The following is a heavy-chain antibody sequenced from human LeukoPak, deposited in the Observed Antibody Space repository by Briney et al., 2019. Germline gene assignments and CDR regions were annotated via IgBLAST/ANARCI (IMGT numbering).Heavy chain of an antibody. Sequence: SETLSLTCAVYGGSFSGYYWSWIRQPPGKGLEWIGEINHSGSTNYNPSLKSRVTISVDTSKNQFSLKLSSVTAADTAVYYCARHVEGVRFTTFLAYWGQGTLVTVSS. CDR1: GGSFSGYY. CDR3: ARHVEGVRFTTFLAY. J-gene: IGHJ4*02. V-gene: IGHV4-34*01. D-gene: IGHD3-9*01. CDR2: INHSGST.